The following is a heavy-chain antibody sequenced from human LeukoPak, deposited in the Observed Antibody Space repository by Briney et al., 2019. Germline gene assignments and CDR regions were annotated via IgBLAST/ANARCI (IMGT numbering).Heavy chain of an antibody. CDR2: IYYSGST. J-gene: IGHJ4*02. V-gene: IGHV4-59*12. D-gene: IGHD1-26*01. CDR3: SRESGAFSPFGY. CDR1: NGSISNYY. Sequence: PSETLSLTCTVSNGSISNYYWSWIRQPPGKGLEWIGYIYYSGSTNYNPSLKSRVTMSLDRSKNHLSLTLTSVTAADTAVYYCSRESGAFSPFGYWGQGTLVTVSS.